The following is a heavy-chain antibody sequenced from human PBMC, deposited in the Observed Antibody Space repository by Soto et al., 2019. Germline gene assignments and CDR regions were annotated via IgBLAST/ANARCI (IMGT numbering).Heavy chain of an antibody. D-gene: IGHD3-22*01. CDR1: GGSISSSSYY. J-gene: IGHJ3*02. V-gene: IGHV4-39*01. CDR3: ARRSGYYYDAFDI. CDR2: IYYSGST. Sequence: QLQLHESGPGLLKPSETLSLTCTVSGGSISSSSYYWGWIRQPPGKGLEWIGSIYYSGSTFYNPYLKSRVTISVEKSKNQFSMKLSSVTAADTAVYYCARRSGYYYDAFDIWGQGTMVTVSS.